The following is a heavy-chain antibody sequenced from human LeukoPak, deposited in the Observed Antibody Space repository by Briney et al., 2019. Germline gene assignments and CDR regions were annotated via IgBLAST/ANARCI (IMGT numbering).Heavy chain of an antibody. Sequence: SETLSLTCTVSGGSISSYYWNWIRQPPGKGPEWIGYIYYSGSTNYNPSLKSRVTISVDTSKNQFSLNLSSVTAADTAVYYCARGVPATGLLFDYWGQGTLVTASS. V-gene: IGHV4-59*01. J-gene: IGHJ4*02. D-gene: IGHD2-2*01. CDR1: GGSISSYY. CDR2: IYYSGST. CDR3: ARGVPATGLLFDY.